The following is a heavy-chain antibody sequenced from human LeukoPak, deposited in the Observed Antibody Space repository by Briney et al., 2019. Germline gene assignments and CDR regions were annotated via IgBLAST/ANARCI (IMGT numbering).Heavy chain of an antibody. CDR3: AGLPEGVDWFDP. CDR1: GGSFSGYY. J-gene: IGHJ5*02. D-gene: IGHD1-14*01. V-gene: IGHV4-34*01. Sequence: SETLSLTCAVYGGSFSGYYWSWIRQPPGKGLEWIGEINHSGSTNYNPSLKSRVTISVDTSKNQFSLKLNSVTAADTAVYYCAGLPEGVDWFDPWGQGTLVTVSS. CDR2: INHSGST.